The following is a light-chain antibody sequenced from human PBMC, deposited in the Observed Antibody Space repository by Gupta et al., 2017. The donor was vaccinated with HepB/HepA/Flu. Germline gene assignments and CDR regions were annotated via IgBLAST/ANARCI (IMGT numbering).Light chain of an antibody. V-gene: IGKV3-15*01. J-gene: IGKJ1*01. CDR2: AAS. Sequence: EIALTQSSATLSVSQGERATLPCRASQSISSNLAWFKQKPGQAPRLLIYAASTRATGIPTRFSGSGSGTDFTLTITTLQSEDFAIYYCHQYYDLPRTFGQGTRVEIK. CDR1: QSISSN. CDR3: HQYYDLPRT.